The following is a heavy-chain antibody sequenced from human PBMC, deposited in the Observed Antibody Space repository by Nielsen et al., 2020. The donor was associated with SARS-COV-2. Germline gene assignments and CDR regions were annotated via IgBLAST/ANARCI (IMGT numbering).Heavy chain of an antibody. D-gene: IGHD1-26*01. Sequence: SETLSLTCTVSGGSISSYYWSWIRQHPGKGLEWIGYIYYSGSTYYNPSLKSRVTISVDTSKNQFSLKLTSVTAADTAVYYCARGRVGATTFYYYYYGMDVWGQGTTVTVSS. V-gene: IGHV4-59*12. CDR1: GGSISSYY. CDR3: ARGRVGATTFYYYYYGMDV. CDR2: IYYSGST. J-gene: IGHJ6*02.